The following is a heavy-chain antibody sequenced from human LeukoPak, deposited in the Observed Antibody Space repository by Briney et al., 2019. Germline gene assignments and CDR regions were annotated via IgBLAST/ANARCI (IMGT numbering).Heavy chain of an antibody. CDR2: IRYDGNNK. V-gene: IGHV3-30*02. J-gene: IGHJ3*02. D-gene: IGHD4-17*01. CDR1: GFTFSSYG. CDR3: ARTVTKSAFDI. Sequence: GGSLRLSCAASGFTFSSYGMHWVRQAPGKGLEWVAFIRYDGNNKYYAGSVKGRFTISRDNSKDTLYLQMNSLRAEDTAVYYCARTVTKSAFDIWGQGTMVTVSS.